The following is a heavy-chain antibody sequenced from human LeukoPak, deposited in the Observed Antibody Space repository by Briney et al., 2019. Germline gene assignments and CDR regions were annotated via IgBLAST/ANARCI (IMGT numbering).Heavy chain of an antibody. V-gene: IGHV3-48*04. D-gene: IGHD2-2*01. J-gene: IGHJ6*03. Sequence: GGSLRLSCAASGFTFSSYSMNWVRQAPGKGLEWVSYISSSSSTIYYADSVKGRFTISRDNAKNSLYLQMNSLRAEDTAVYYCASASSTIYIGGGATYYYYYMDVGAKGPRSPSP. CDR1: GFTFSSYS. CDR2: ISSSSSTI. CDR3: ASASSTIYIGGGATYYYYYMDV.